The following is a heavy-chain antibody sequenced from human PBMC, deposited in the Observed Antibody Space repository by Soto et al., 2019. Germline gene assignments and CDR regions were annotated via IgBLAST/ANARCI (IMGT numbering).Heavy chain of an antibody. CDR3: ASGVYDSSAYFDY. Sequence: GGSLRLSCAASGFTFSNAWINWVRQAPGEGLVWVARIAPNGRSTTYADSVKGRFTISRDNAKSTVYLQMNSLRAEDTAVYSCASGVYDSSAYFDYWGQGALVTVSS. D-gene: IGHD3-22*01. CDR2: IAPNGRST. J-gene: IGHJ4*02. CDR1: GFTFSNAW. V-gene: IGHV3-74*01.